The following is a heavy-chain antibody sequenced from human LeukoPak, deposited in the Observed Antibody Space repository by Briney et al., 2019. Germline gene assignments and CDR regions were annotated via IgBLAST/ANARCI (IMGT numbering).Heavy chain of an antibody. J-gene: IGHJ3*02. CDR3: ARAVYGFDAFDI. Sequence: PGGSLRLSCAASGFTFSSYSKNWVRQAPGKGLEWVSSISSSSSYIYYADSVKGRFTISRDNAKNSLYLQMNSLRAEDTAVYYCARAVYGFDAFDIWGQGTMVTVSS. CDR1: GFTFSSYS. V-gene: IGHV3-21*01. CDR2: ISSSSSYI. D-gene: IGHD4-17*01.